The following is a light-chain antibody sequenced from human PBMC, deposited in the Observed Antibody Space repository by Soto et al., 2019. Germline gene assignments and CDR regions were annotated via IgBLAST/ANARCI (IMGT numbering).Light chain of an antibody. Sequence: EIVMTQSPATLSVSPGERAILSCRASQTVSSNLAWYQQKPGQAPRLLIYGASTRVAGVPARFSGSGSGTEFTLTISSLQSEDFAVYYCQQYFSPPWTFGPGTRIEIK. CDR2: GAS. CDR1: QTVSSN. V-gene: IGKV3-15*01. CDR3: QQYFSPPWT. J-gene: IGKJ1*01.